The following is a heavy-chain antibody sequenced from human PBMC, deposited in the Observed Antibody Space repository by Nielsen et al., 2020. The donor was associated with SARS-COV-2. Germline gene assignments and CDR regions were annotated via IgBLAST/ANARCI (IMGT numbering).Heavy chain of an antibody. CDR3: ARAWMGDFWSGVTGYYYYYGMDV. V-gene: IGHV1-2*06. Sequence: ASVKVSCKASGYTFTGYYMHWVRQAPGQGLEWMGRINPNSGGTNYAQKFQGRVTMTRDTSISTAYMELSRLRSDDTAVYYCARAWMGDFWSGVTGYYYYYGMDVWGQGTTVTVSS. J-gene: IGHJ6*02. D-gene: IGHD3-3*01. CDR1: GYTFTGYY. CDR2: INPNSGGT.